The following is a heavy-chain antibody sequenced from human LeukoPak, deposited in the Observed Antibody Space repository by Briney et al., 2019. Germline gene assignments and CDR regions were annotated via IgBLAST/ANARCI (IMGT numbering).Heavy chain of an antibody. D-gene: IGHD3-10*01. CDR1: GGSINSYY. V-gene: IGHV4-59*01. Sequence: SETLSLTCTVSGGSINSYYWTWIRQPPGKGLEWIWYIYYSGSTQYNPSLHSRVTISMDTSKNHFSLKLSSVTAADTAIYYCARTSRHFYGSGSNLTPWPADMDVWGQGTKVTVSS. CDR3: ARTSRHFYGSGSNLTPWPADMDV. CDR2: IYYSGST. J-gene: IGHJ6*02.